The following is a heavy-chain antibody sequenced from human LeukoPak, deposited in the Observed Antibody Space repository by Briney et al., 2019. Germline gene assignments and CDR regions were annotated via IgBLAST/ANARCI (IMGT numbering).Heavy chain of an antibody. Sequence: ASVKVSCKASGYTFTSYGISWVRQAPGQGLEWMGWISAYNGNTNYAQKLQGRVTMTTDTSTSTAYMELRSLRSDDTAVYYCAKPAFYTYQRYSFESSPLDSWGQGTLVTVSS. V-gene: IGHV1-18*01. J-gene: IGHJ4*02. CDR1: GYTFTSYG. CDR3: AKPAFYTYQRYSFESSPLDS. D-gene: IGHD3-16*01. CDR2: ISAYNGNT.